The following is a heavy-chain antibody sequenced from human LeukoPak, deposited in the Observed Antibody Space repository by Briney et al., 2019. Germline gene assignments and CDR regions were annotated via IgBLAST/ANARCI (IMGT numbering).Heavy chain of an antibody. CDR1: GFTFGSYG. CDR2: ISSSSSSI. CDR3: ARASRSGYDY. J-gene: IGHJ4*02. Sequence: GGPLRLSCAASGFTFGSYGMNWVRQAPGKGLEWLSYISSSSSSIYYADSVKGRFTISRDNAKNSLYLLMNSLRDEDTAVYYCARASRSGYDYWGQGTLVTVSS. D-gene: IGHD3-22*01. V-gene: IGHV3-48*02.